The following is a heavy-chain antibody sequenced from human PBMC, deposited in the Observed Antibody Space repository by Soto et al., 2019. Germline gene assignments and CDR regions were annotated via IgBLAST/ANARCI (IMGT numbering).Heavy chain of an antibody. CDR2: IYSGGST. D-gene: IGHD3-22*01. J-gene: IGHJ4*02. V-gene: IGHV3-53*01. CDR3: VIESTYYYDYSGRFDH. Sequence: GGSLRLSCAASGFTVSSNYMSWVRQAPGKGLEWVSVIYSGGSTYYADSVKGRFTISRDNSKNTLYLQMNSLRAKDTAVYYCVIESTYYYDYSGRFDHWGQGTLVTVSS. CDR1: GFTVSSNY.